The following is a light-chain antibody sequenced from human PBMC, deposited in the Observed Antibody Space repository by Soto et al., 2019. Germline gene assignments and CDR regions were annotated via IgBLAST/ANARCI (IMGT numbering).Light chain of an antibody. CDR2: GAS. J-gene: IGKJ4*01. CDR3: QQYNNWPIP. Sequence: EIVMTQSPATLSVSPGERATLSCRASQSVSSNLAWYQQKPGQAPRLLIYGASTRATGIPARFSGSGSGTEFTLTISSLQSEDFADYYCQQYNNWPIPFGGGTNVDIK. V-gene: IGKV3-15*01. CDR1: QSVSSN.